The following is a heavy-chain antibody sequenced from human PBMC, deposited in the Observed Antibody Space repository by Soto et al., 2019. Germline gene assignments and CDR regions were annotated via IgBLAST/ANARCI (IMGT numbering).Heavy chain of an antibody. D-gene: IGHD1-26*01. J-gene: IGHJ4*02. CDR1: GCSISSNNW. CDR2: IFHSGST. Sequence: QVQLQESGPGLVKPSGTLSLTCAVSGCSISSNNWWSWVRQPPGQGLEWIGEIFHSGSTHYSPSLKSRVTISVDKSKNHFSLNLTSVTAADTAVYYCARVYSGSYSDSRGQGTLVTVSS. V-gene: IGHV4-4*02. CDR3: ARVYSGSYSDS.